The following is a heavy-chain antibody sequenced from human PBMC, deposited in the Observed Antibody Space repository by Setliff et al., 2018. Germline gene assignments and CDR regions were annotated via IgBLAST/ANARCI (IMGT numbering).Heavy chain of an antibody. V-gene: IGHV3-15*07. CDR1: GFTFSNAW. J-gene: IGHJ3*02. CDR2: IKSKTDGGTT. D-gene: IGHD3-16*01. Sequence: GGSLRLSCAASGFTFSNAWMNWVRQAPGKGLEWVGRIKSKTDGGTTDYAAPVKGRFTISRDDSKNTLYLQMNSLKTEDTAVYYCTTDPSPTFGGVIGAAFDIWGQGTMVTVSS. CDR3: TTDPSPTFGGVIGAAFDI.